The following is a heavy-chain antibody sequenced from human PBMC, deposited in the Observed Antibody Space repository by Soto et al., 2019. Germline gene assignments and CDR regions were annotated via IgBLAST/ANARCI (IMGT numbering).Heavy chain of an antibody. J-gene: IGHJ6*02. CDR3: AREGASGFGMDV. CDR1: GGSIRSNY. V-gene: IGHV4-4*07. CDR2: IYTSGTT. D-gene: IGHD1-26*01. Sequence: PSETLSLTGNVSGGSIRSNYWSWIRQPAGKALEWIGRIYTSGTTNYNPSLKSRATMLIDTSKNQFSLILSSVTAADTGVYYCAREGASGFGMDVWGQGTTVTVSS.